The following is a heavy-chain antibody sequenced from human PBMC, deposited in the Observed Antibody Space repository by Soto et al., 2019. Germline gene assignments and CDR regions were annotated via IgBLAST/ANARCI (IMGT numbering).Heavy chain of an antibody. J-gene: IGHJ4*02. CDR2: ISSSSTTI. V-gene: IGHV3-48*01. CDR1: GFTFGSYS. D-gene: IGHD1-1*01. CDR3: ARDHNGDRCQDY. Sequence: EVQLVESGGGLVQPGGSLRLSCVASGFTFGSYSMNWVRQAPGKGLEWVSYISSSSTTIYYADSVKGRFTISRDKAKNPLYQQMNSLRAEDTAVYYCARDHNGDRCQDYWGQGTLVTVSS.